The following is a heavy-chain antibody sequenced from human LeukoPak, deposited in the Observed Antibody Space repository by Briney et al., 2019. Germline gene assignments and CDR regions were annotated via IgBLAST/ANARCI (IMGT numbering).Heavy chain of an antibody. V-gene: IGHV3-30*03. Sequence: GRSLRLSCAASGFTFSSYGTHWVRQAPGKGLEWVAVISYDGSNKYYADSVKGRFTISRDNSKNTLYLQMNSLRAEDTAVYYCASPLRGYCSSTSCYSLWGQGTLVTVSS. CDR1: GFTFSSYG. D-gene: IGHD2-2*01. J-gene: IGHJ4*02. CDR2: ISYDGSNK. CDR3: ASPLRGYCSSTSCYSL.